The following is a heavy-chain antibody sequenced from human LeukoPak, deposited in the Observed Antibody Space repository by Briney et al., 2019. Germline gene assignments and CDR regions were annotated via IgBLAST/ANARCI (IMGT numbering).Heavy chain of an antibody. CDR3: ASVACSRTSCYSLDY. CDR2: IIRISDSA. J-gene: IGHJ4*02. V-gene: IGHV1-69*13. D-gene: IGHD2-2*01. Sequence: SVKVSCQASGGTFSNHAISWVRQAPGQGLEWMGGIIRISDSAGYARKFQDRITIIADGSTNTAYMELYSLRPEDTAVYYCASVACSRTSCYSLDYWGQGTLVTVPS. CDR1: GGTFSNHA.